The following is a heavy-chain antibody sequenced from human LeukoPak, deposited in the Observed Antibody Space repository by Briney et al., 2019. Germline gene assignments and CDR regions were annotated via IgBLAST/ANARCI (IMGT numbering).Heavy chain of an antibody. CDR2: INHSGST. Sequence: SETLSLTCAGYGGSFSGYYWSWIRQPPGKGLEWIGEINHSGSTNYNPSLKSRVTISVDTSKNQFSLKLSSVTAADTAVYYCARVGLAAAIDYWGQGTLVTVSS. CDR3: ARVGLAAAIDY. V-gene: IGHV4-34*01. D-gene: IGHD6-13*01. J-gene: IGHJ4*02. CDR1: GGSFSGYY.